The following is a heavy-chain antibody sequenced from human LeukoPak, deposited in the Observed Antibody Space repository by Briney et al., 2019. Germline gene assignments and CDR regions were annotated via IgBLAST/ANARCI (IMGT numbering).Heavy chain of an antibody. CDR2: IYYSGST. CDR3: ARRARLPLRGYDLIDY. Sequence: SETLSLTCTVSGGSISSSSYYWGWIRQPPGKGLEWIGSIYYSGSTYYNPSLKSRVTISVDTSKNQFSLKLSSVTAADTAVYYCARRARLPLRGYDLIDYWGQGTLVTVSS. V-gene: IGHV4-39*01. J-gene: IGHJ4*02. CDR1: GGSISSSSYY. D-gene: IGHD5-12*01.